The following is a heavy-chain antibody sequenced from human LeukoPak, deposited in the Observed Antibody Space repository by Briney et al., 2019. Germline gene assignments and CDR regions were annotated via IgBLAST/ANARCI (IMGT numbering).Heavy chain of an antibody. CDR3: AREGDCSSTSCYWGYYWFDP. Sequence: GGSLRLSCAASGFTFSSYWMHWVRQAPGKGLVWVSRINSDGSSTSYADSVKGRFTISRDNAKNTLYLQMNSLRAEGTAVYYCAREGDCSSTSCYWGYYWFDPWGQGTLVTVSS. D-gene: IGHD2-2*01. J-gene: IGHJ5*02. CDR1: GFTFSSYW. V-gene: IGHV3-74*01. CDR2: INSDGSST.